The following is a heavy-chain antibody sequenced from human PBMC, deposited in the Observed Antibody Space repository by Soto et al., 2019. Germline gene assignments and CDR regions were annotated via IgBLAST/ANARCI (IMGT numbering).Heavy chain of an antibody. D-gene: IGHD3-3*01. V-gene: IGHV3-7*03. J-gene: IGHJ4*02. CDR3: AKLGSGYYTGLYFDY. Sequence: GALRLSCAASVFTFGDYWMSWVRQPPGKGLEWVAHMKKDGSEKYYVDSVKGRFTVSRDNTKNSLYLQMNSLRAEDTAVYYCAKLGSGYYTGLYFDYWGPGTLVTVSS. CDR2: MKKDGSEK. CDR1: VFTFGDYW.